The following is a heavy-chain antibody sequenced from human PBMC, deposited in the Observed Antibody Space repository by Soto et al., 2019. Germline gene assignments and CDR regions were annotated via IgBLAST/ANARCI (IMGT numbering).Heavy chain of an antibody. CDR2: INPTSGGT. J-gene: IGHJ6*02. V-gene: IGHV1-2*02. CDR1: GYPFTGYY. Sequence: QVQLVQSGAEVKKPGASVKVSCKASGYPFTGYYMHWVRLAPGKGLEWMGWINPTSGGTNYAQKFHGRVTMTRDTSISTAYMELSRLRSDDTVVYYCARDLSNSYGFMDYYYYGMDVWGQGTTVTVSS. CDR3: ARDLSNSYGFMDYYYYGMDV. D-gene: IGHD5-18*01.